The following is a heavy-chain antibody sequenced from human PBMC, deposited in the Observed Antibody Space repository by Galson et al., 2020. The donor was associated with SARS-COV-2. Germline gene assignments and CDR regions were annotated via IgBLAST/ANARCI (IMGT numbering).Heavy chain of an antibody. V-gene: IGHV3-30*18. CDR2: ISYDGSNK. J-gene: IGHJ6*02. D-gene: IGHD6-13*01. CDR1: EFTFSSYG. Sequence: GGSLRLPCAASEFTFSSYGMPWVPQPPGKGLEWVPVISYDGSNKYYADSVKGRFTSSRDNSKNTMYLQMNSLRAEDTAVYYCAKDAAEQDYDHDGMDVWGQGTTVTVSS. CDR3: AKDAAEQDYDHDGMDV.